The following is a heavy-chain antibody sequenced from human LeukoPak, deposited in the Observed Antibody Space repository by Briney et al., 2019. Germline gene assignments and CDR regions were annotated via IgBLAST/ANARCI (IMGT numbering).Heavy chain of an antibody. CDR1: GDSISAYY. CDR3: TKYGGSPANYFDS. J-gene: IGHJ4*02. V-gene: IGHV4-59*04. Sequence: SETLSLTSTVSGDSISAYYWSRVRQPPRKGLEWIAFVHITGRITYNPSLKSRATISMDTSNSQFSLHVNSVTAADSAVYYCTKYGGSPANYFDSWGPGTLVTVSP. CDR2: VHITGRI. D-gene: IGHD1-26*01.